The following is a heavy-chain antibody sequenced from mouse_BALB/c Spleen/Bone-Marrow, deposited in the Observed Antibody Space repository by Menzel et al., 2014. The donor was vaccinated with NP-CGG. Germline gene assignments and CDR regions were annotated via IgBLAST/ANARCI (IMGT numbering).Heavy chain of an antibody. Sequence: EVQGVESGAELVKPGASVKLSCTASGFNIKDTYMHWVRQRPEQGLEWIGRIDPASGNTKYDPKFQGKATITAGTSSNTAYLQLSSLTSEDTAVYYCASYYYGRSSFTYWGQGTLVTVSA. V-gene: IGHV14-3*02. D-gene: IGHD1-1*01. CDR2: IDPASGNT. J-gene: IGHJ3*01. CDR1: GFNIKDTY. CDR3: ASYYYGRSSFTY.